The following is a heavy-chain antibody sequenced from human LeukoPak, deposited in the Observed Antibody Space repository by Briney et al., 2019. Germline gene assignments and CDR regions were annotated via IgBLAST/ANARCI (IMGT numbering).Heavy chain of an antibody. CDR3: AKGKQQLAWFDP. J-gene: IGHJ5*02. D-gene: IGHD6-13*01. V-gene: IGHV4-34*01. CDR1: GLTFTTNG. CDR2: INHSGST. Sequence: TGGSLRLSCAASGLTFTTNGMSWIRQPPGKGLEWIGEINHSGSTNYNPSLKSRVTISVDTSKNQFSLKLSSVTAADTAVYYCAKGKQQLAWFDPWGQGTLVTVSS.